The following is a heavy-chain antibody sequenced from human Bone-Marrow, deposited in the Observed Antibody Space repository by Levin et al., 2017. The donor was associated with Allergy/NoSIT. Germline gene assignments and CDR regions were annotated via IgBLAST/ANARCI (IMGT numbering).Heavy chain of an antibody. Sequence: TSETLSLTCTVSGGSISSYYWSWIRQPAGKGLEWIGRIYTSGSTNYNPSLKSRVTMSVDTSKNQFSLKLSSVTAADTAVYYWAGDSKSPDILDYYYYGMDVWGQGTTVTVSS. D-gene: IGHD3-9*01. CDR1: GGSISSYY. CDR2: IYTSGST. V-gene: IGHV4-4*07. J-gene: IGHJ6*02. CDR3: AGDSKSPDILDYYYYGMDV.